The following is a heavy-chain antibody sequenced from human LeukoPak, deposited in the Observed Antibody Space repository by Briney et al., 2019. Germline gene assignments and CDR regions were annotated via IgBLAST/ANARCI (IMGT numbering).Heavy chain of an antibody. D-gene: IGHD2-15*01. V-gene: IGHV3-23*01. CDR1: GFTFSSYA. Sequence: GGSLRLSCAASGFTFSSYAMSWVRQAPGKGLEWVSAISGSGGSTYYADSVKGRFTISRDNSKNTLYLQMNSLRAEDTAVYYCARAKTSCSGGSCYSYYYYMDVWGKGTTVTVSS. CDR3: ARAKTSCSGGSCYSYYYYMDV. J-gene: IGHJ6*03. CDR2: ISGSGGST.